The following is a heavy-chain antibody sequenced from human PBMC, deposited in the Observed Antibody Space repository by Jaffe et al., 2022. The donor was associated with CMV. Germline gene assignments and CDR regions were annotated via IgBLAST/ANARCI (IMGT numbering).Heavy chain of an antibody. J-gene: IGHJ4*02. CDR3: ARMRGRYYDY. V-gene: IGHV4-61*01. CDR1: GGSVSSGSYY. CDR2: IYYSGST. Sequence: QVQLQESGPGLVKPSETLSLTCTVSGGSVSSGSYYWSWIRQPPGKGLEWIGYIYYSGSTNYNPSLKSRVTISVDTSKNQFSLKLSSVTAADTAVYYCARMRGRYYDYWGQGTLVTVSS.